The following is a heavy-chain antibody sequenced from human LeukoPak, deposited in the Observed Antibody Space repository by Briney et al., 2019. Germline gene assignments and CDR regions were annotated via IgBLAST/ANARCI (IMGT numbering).Heavy chain of an antibody. CDR2: IYYSGST. D-gene: IGHD2-2*01. CDR3: ASSKRYCSSTSCYYGDFDY. Sequence: SETLCLTCTVSGGSISSGGYYWSWIRQHPGKGLEWIGYIYYSGSTYYNPSLKSRVTISVDTSKNQFSLKLSSVTAADTAVYYCASSKRYCSSTSCYYGDFDYWGQGTLVTVSS. V-gene: IGHV4-31*03. CDR1: GGSISSGGYY. J-gene: IGHJ4*02.